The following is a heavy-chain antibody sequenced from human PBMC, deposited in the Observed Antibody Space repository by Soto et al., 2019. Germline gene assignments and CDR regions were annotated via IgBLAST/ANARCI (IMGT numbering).Heavy chain of an antibody. CDR1: GDTCISHD. V-gene: IGHV1-8*01. Sequence: QVQLVQSGAEVKKPGASVKVSCRASGDTCISHDINWVRQATGQGLEWMGWMNPNSGNTGYGQKFQGRLTLTRDTSISTAYMELSSLRSDDTAIYYCVRGAASWGQGTLVTVSS. CDR3: VRGAAS. J-gene: IGHJ5*02. CDR2: MNPNSGNT.